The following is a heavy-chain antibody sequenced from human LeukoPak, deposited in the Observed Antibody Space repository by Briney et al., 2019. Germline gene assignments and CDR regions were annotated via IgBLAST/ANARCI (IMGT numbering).Heavy chain of an antibody. V-gene: IGHV3-7*03. CDR3: ARDIVVVVAATDYYYYYGMDV. Sequence: AGGSLRLSCAASGFTFSSYWMSWVRQAPGKGLEWVANIKQDGSEKYYVDSVKGRFTISRDNAKNSLYLQMNSLRVEDTAVYYCARDIVVVVAATDYYYYYGMDVWGQGTTVTVSS. CDR1: GFTFSSYW. J-gene: IGHJ6*02. CDR2: IKQDGSEK. D-gene: IGHD2-15*01.